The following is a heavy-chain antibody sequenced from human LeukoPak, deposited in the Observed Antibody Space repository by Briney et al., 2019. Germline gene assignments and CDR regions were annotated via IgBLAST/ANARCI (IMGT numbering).Heavy chain of an antibody. CDR2: ISAYNGST. J-gene: IGHJ3*02. CDR3: ARVLNCSGGSCGDAFDI. V-gene: IGHV1-18*01. CDR1: GYTFTSYG. D-gene: IGHD2-15*01. Sequence: ASVKVSCKASGYTFTSYGISWVRQAPGQGLEWMGWISAYNGSTNYAQKLQGRVTMTTDTSTSTAYTELRSLRSDDTAVYYCARVLNCSGGSCGDAFDIWGQGTMVTDSS.